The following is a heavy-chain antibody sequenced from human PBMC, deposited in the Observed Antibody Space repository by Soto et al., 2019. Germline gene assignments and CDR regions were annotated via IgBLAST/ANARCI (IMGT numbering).Heavy chain of an antibody. D-gene: IGHD6-13*01. CDR1: GFTFSSYG. Sequence: QVQLVESGGGVVQPGRSLRLSCAASGFTFSSYGTHWVRQAPGKGLEWVTVIWFDGSNKYYADSVKGRFTISRDNSKNTLYLQINSLRAEDTAVYYCARDLGSTTWYSYYYYGMDVWGQGTTVTVSS. V-gene: IGHV3-33*01. CDR2: IWFDGSNK. CDR3: ARDLGSTTWYSYYYYGMDV. J-gene: IGHJ6*02.